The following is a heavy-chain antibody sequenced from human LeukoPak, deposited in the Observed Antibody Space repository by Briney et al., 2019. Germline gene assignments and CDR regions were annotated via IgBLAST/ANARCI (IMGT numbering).Heavy chain of an antibody. V-gene: IGHV1-69*13. CDR2: IIPIFGTG. CDR1: VCTFANYA. CDR3: AKGHDDFRQFDY. D-gene: IGHD3-3*01. Sequence: SVNVSCTASVCTFANYAISWVRKAPGQGLEWMGGIIPIFGTGDSAQKFQGRLAITADESTRTTYMELSSLRSEDTAVYYCAKGHDDFRQFDYWGQGTLVTVSS. J-gene: IGHJ4*02.